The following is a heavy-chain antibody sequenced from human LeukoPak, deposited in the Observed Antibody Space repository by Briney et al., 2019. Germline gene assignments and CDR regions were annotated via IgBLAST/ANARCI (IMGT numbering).Heavy chain of an antibody. J-gene: IGHJ4*02. CDR2: IYSDGSA. Sequence: PGGSLRLSCAASGFTFSSYAMHWVRQAPGKGLEGVSVIYSDGSAHYADSVRGRFTISRDNSKNTLYLQMNSLRAEDTAVYYCSTRVYWGQGTLVTVSS. CDR1: GFTFSSYA. V-gene: IGHV3-66*01. CDR3: STRVY.